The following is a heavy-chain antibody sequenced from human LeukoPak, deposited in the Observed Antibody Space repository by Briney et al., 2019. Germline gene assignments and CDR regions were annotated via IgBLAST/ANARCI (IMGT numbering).Heavy chain of an antibody. Sequence: GGSLRLSCAAYGFTFSSYGMHWVRQAPGKGLEWVAVIWYDGSNKYYADSVKGRFTISRDNSKNTLYLQMNSLRAEDTAVYYCARPLYSGSYSAAGAFDIWGQGTMVTVSS. V-gene: IGHV3-33*01. CDR1: GFTFSSYG. D-gene: IGHD1-26*01. CDR2: IWYDGSNK. CDR3: ARPLYSGSYSAAGAFDI. J-gene: IGHJ3*02.